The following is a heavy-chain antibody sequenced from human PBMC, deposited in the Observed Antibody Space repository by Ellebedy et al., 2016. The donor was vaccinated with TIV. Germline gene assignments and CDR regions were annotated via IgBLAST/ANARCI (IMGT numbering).Heavy chain of an antibody. Sequence: ASVKVSCXASGYTFTSYGISWVRQAPGQGLEWMGWISAYNGNTNYAQKLQGRVTMTTDTSTSTAYMELRSLRSDDTAVYYCARLRITIFGVDPFDYWGQGTLVTVSS. CDR2: ISAYNGNT. D-gene: IGHD3-3*01. V-gene: IGHV1-18*04. J-gene: IGHJ4*02. CDR3: ARLRITIFGVDPFDY. CDR1: GYTFTSYG.